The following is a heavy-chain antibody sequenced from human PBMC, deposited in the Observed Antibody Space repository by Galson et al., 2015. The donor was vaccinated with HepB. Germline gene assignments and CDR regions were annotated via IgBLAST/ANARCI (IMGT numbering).Heavy chain of an antibody. D-gene: IGHD3-22*01. J-gene: IGHJ6*02. CDR2: IVVGSGNT. CDR3: AAAEHYYDSSGYYYYGMDV. Sequence: SVKVSCKASGFTFTSSAMQRVRQARGQRLEWIGWIVVGSGNTNYAQKFQERVTITRDMSTSTAHMELSSLRSEDTAVYYCAAAEHYYDSSGYYYYGMDVWGQGTLVTVSS. CDR1: GFTFTSSA. V-gene: IGHV1-58*02.